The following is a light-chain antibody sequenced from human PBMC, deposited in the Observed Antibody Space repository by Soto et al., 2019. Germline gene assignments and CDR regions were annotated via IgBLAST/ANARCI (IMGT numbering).Light chain of an antibody. J-gene: IGKJ2*01. Sequence: DIQMTQSPSSLSASVGDRVTIICRACHNITIYLNWYQQKPGIAPQLLIYAASNLQTGVPSRFSGSGSGTDFTLTISSLQPEDFATYYCQPSYSPPYTFGQGTKLEIK. V-gene: IGKV1-39*01. CDR3: QPSYSPPYT. CDR1: HNITIY. CDR2: AAS.